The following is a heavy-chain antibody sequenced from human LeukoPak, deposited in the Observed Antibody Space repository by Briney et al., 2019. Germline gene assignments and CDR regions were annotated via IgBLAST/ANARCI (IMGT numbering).Heavy chain of an antibody. CDR1: GGSISSGGYY. CDR2: IYHSGST. D-gene: IGHD3-22*01. J-gene: IGHJ6*03. CDR3: VRDFSGYTYYMDI. Sequence: SETLSLTCTVSGGSISSGGYYWSWIRQPPGKGLEWIGYIYHSGSTYYNPSLKSRVTVSVDTSDNQISLELSSVTAADTAVYYCVRDFSGYTYYMDIWGKGTTVTVSS. V-gene: IGHV4-30-2*01.